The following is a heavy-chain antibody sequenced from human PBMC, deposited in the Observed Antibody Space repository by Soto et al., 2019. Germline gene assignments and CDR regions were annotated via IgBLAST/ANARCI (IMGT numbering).Heavy chain of an antibody. CDR3: AREMTSGYFLFDY. J-gene: IGHJ4*02. CDR1: GFTFSSYA. CDR2: ISGTGGST. Sequence: PGGSLRLSCAASGFTFSSYAMSWVRQAPGKGLDWVSTISGTGGSTYYPDSVKGRFTISRDNSKNTVYLQMNSLRAEDAAVYYCAREMTSGYFLFDYWGQGTLVTVSS. D-gene: IGHD3-22*01. V-gene: IGHV3-23*01.